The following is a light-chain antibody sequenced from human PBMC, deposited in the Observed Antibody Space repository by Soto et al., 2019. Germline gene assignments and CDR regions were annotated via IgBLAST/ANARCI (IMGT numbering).Light chain of an antibody. CDR2: GAS. Sequence: IVLTHSPATLSLSPGERATLSCRASQSVSNNYLAWYQQKPGQAPRLVIYGASNRATGIPARFSGSGSGTDFTLTISSLEPEDFAVYYCQQRSNWITFGQGTRLEIK. CDR1: QSVSNNY. CDR3: QQRSNWIT. V-gene: IGKV3-11*01. J-gene: IGKJ5*01.